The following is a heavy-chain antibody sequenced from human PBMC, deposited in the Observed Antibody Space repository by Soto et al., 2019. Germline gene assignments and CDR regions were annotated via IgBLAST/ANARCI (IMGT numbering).Heavy chain of an antibody. CDR3: ARAVAGQVRSAWTWLDY. D-gene: IGHD1-1*01. Sequence: QVQLVESGGGVVQPGRSLRLSCEASGFTFRDYAMHWVRQAPGKGLEWVAAIPSDGSDQHYADSVKGRFSISRDNSKNTLSLQMNSLRPEDAALYYCARAVAGQVRSAWTWLDYWGQGILVTVSS. J-gene: IGHJ4*02. CDR1: GFTFRDYA. CDR2: IPSDGSDQ. V-gene: IGHV3-30-3*01.